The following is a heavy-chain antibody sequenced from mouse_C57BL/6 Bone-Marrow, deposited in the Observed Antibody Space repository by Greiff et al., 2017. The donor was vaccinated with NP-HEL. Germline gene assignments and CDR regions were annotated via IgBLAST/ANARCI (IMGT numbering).Heavy chain of an antibody. D-gene: IGHD2-12*01. CDR3: ARGPLLLYFDY. V-gene: IGHV1-61*01. CDR1: GYTFTSYW. CDR2: IYPSDSET. J-gene: IGHJ2*01. Sequence: QVQLQQPGAELVRPGSSVKLSCKASGYTFTSYWMDWVKQRPGQGLEWIGNIYPSDSETHYNQKFKDKATLTVDKSSSTAYMQLSSLTSEDSAVYYCARGPLLLYFDYWGQGTTLTVSS.